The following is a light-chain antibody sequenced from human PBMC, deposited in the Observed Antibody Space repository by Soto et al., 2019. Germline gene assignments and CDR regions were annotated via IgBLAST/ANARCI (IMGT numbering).Light chain of an antibody. CDR1: SNDIGGYNY. Sequence: QSALTQPASMSGSPEQSVTISCAGTSNDIGGYNYVSWYQHHPGTAPKLIIYDVSSRPSGVSHRFSGSKSGNTASLTISGLQAEDEADYYCSSFSVASPLFGTGTKLTVL. CDR2: DVS. J-gene: IGLJ1*01. CDR3: SSFSVASPL. V-gene: IGLV2-14*01.